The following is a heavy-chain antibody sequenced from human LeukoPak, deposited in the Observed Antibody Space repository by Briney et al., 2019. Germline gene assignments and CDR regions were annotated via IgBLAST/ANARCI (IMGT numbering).Heavy chain of an antibody. D-gene: IGHD7-27*01. CDR2: INPNSGGT. J-gene: IGHJ4*02. CDR3: ARDLKTANWGSNHPFDY. Sequence: GASVKVPCKASGYTFTGYYMHWVRQAPGQGLEWMGRINPNSGGTNYAQKFQGRVTMTRDTSISTAYMELSRLRSDDTAVYYCARDLKTANWGSNHPFDYWGQGTLVTVSS. CDR1: GYTFTGYY. V-gene: IGHV1-2*06.